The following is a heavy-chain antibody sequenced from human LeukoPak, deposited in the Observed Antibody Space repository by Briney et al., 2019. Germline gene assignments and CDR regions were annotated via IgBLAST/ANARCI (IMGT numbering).Heavy chain of an antibody. V-gene: IGHV1-46*01. CDR3: ARDPTSSATVAGDPYYYYYMDV. CDR1: GYTFTRYY. CDR2: INPSGGST. J-gene: IGHJ6*03. Sequence: ASVKVSCKASGYTFTRYYMHWVRQAPGQGLEGMGIINPSGGSTSYAQKFQGRVTMTRDTSTSTVYMELSSLRSEDTAVYYCARDPTSSATVAGDPYYYYYMDVWGKGTTVTVSS. D-gene: IGHD6-19*01.